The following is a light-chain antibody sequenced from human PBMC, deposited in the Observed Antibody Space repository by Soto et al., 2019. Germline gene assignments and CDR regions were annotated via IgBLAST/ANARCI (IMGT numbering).Light chain of an antibody. CDR1: SSDVGAFNY. V-gene: IGLV2-14*01. CDR2: EVT. J-gene: IGLJ2*01. Sequence: QSALTQPASVSGSPGQSITISCTGTSSDVGAFNYVSWYQQHPGNAPKFLIYEVTNRPSGVSNRFSGSKSGNTASLTISGPQAEDEADYYCSSYTTSNNVVFGGGTKVTVL. CDR3: SSYTTSNNVV.